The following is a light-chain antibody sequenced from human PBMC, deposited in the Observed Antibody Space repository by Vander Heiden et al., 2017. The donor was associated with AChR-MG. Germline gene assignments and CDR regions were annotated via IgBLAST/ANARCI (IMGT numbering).Light chain of an antibody. J-gene: IGKJ2*01. Sequence: DIQMTQSPSSLSASVGDRVTITCRASQNINTSLNWYQQKPGKAPRLLIFAASNLQGGVPSRFSGSGSGTAFTLTISIAQPEDFATYYCQQTYRTNTFGPGTKLEI. V-gene: IGKV1-39*01. CDR1: QNINTS. CDR2: AAS. CDR3: QQTYRTNT.